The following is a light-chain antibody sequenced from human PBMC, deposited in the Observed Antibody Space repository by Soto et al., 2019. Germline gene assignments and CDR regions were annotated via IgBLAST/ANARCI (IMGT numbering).Light chain of an antibody. Sequence: DIPMTQSPSTLSASVGDRVTITCRASQSSSSWLAWYQQKPGKAPKPLIYKASSLESGVPSRFSGSGSGTEFTLTISSLQPDDLASYYCQQYNSYPYTFGQGTKLEIK. J-gene: IGKJ2*01. V-gene: IGKV1-5*03. CDR2: KAS. CDR3: QQYNSYPYT. CDR1: QSSSSW.